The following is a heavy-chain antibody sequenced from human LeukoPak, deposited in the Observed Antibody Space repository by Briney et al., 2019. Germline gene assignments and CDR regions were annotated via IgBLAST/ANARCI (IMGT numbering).Heavy chain of an antibody. CDR1: GFTFSSYS. D-gene: IGHD5-18*01. J-gene: IGHJ4*02. CDR3: ARYRVDTAMVFDY. V-gene: IGHV3-21*01. CDR2: ISSSSSYI. Sequence: GGSLRLSCAASGFTFSSYSMNWVRQAPGKGLEWVSSISSSSSYIYYADSVKGRFTISRDNAKNSLYLQMNSLRAEDTAVYYCARYRVDTAMVFDYWGQGTLVTVSS.